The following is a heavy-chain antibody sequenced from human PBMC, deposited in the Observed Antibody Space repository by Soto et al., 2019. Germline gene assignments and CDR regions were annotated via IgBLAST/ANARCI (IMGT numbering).Heavy chain of an antibody. CDR3: ARGMGAENTFYYYFGMDV. J-gene: IGHJ6*02. D-gene: IGHD3-16*01. Sequence: SETLSPTCAVYGGSFSAYRWSWIRQPPGKGLEWIGEINHSGSTKYNPSLKSRVTISVDTSKNQFSLKLSSVTAADTAVYYCARGMGAENTFYYYFGMDVWGQGTTVTVSS. CDR2: INHSGST. CDR1: GGSFSAYR. V-gene: IGHV4-34*01.